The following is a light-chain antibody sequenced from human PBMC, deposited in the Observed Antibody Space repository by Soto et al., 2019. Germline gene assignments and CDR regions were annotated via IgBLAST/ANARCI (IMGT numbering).Light chain of an antibody. V-gene: IGKV3-20*01. CDR1: KSVSSSS. CDR3: QQYGNSPLT. Sequence: EIVLTQSPGTLSLSPGERVTLSCRASKSVSSSSLAWYQQRPGQAPRLLISGASSSATGIPDRFSGSGSGTDFTLTISRLEPEDFAVYYCQQYGNSPLTFGGGTKVEIK. CDR2: GAS. J-gene: IGKJ4*01.